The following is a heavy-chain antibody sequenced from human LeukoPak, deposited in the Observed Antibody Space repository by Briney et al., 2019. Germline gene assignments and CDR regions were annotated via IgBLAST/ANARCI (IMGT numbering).Heavy chain of an antibody. CDR1: GFTFGDYA. D-gene: IGHD5-18*01. V-gene: IGHV3-49*03. J-gene: IGHJ4*02. CDR3: SSHTAPRIIAY. Sequence: PGGSLRLSCTASGFTFGDYAMTWFRQAPGKGLEWVGFIRSKAYGGTTDYAASVKGRFTISRDDSKSIAYLQLNSLRTEDTAVYYCSSHTAPRIIAYWGQGTLDTVSS. CDR2: IRSKAYGGTT.